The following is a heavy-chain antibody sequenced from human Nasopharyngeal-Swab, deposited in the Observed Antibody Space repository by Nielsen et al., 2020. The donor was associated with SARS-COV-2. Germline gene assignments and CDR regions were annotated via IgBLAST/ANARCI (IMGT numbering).Heavy chain of an antibody. CDR3: ARELWIQDYYYYYGMDV. Sequence: GESPKISCAASGFTFSSYAMHWVRQAPGKGLEWVAVISYDGSNKYYADSVKGRFTISRDNSKNTLYLQMNSLRAEDTAVYYCARELWIQDYYYYYGMDVWGQGTTVTVSS. V-gene: IGHV3-30-3*01. D-gene: IGHD5-18*01. CDR1: GFTFSSYA. CDR2: ISYDGSNK. J-gene: IGHJ6*02.